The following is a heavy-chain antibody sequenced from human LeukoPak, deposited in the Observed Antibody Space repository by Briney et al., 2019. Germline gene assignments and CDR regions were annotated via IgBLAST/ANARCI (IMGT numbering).Heavy chain of an antibody. CDR1: GYTFTSYG. CDR2: INPNSGGT. CDR3: ARDQYPSSGWYPFDY. J-gene: IGHJ4*02. V-gene: IGHV1-2*02. D-gene: IGHD6-19*01. Sequence: ASVKVSCKASGYTFTSYGISWVRQAPGQGLEWMGWINPNSGGTNYAQKFQGRVTMTRDTSISTAYMELSRLRSDDTAVYYCARDQYPSSGWYPFDYWGQGTLVTVSS.